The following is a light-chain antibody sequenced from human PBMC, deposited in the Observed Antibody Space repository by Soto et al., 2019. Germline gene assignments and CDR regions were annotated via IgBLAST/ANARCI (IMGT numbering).Light chain of an antibody. V-gene: IGLV2-18*02. J-gene: IGLJ1*01. CDR3: SSYTSPTTYV. Sequence: QSVLTQPPSVSGSPGQSVNISCTGTSSDVGSSNGVSWYQQPPGTAPKLMIYDVSNRPSGVPDRFSGSKSGNTASLPISGLQAEVVADNSCSSYTSPTTYVFGTGPKVTVL. CDR1: SSDVGSSNG. CDR2: DVS.